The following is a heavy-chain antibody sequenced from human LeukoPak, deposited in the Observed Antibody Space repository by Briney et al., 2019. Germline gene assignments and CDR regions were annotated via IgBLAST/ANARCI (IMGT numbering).Heavy chain of an antibody. D-gene: IGHD2-2*01. CDR1: GYTFASYY. V-gene: IGHV1-46*03. CDR3: ARVGSVCSSTSCYAFDI. J-gene: IGHJ3*02. Sequence: ASVKVSCKASGYTFASYYMHWVRQAPGQGLEWMGIINPSGGSTSYAQKFQGRVTMTRDTSTRTVYMELSSLRSEDTAVYYCARVGSVCSSTSCYAFDIWGQGTMVTVSS. CDR2: INPSGGST.